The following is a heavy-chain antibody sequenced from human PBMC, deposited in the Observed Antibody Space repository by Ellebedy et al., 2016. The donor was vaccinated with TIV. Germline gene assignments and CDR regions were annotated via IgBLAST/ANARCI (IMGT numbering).Heavy chain of an antibody. J-gene: IGHJ4*02. CDR2: ISGSGGST. CDR1: GFTFSDTA. D-gene: IGHD3-3*01. V-gene: IGHV3-23*01. CDR3: AKDAITIFGVLPDY. Sequence: GESLKISCAASGFTFSDTAMSWVRQAPGKGLEWVSAISGSGGSTYYADSVKGRFTSSRENSKSTLYLHMNSLRAEDTAVYYCAKDAITIFGVLPDYWGQGTLVTVSS.